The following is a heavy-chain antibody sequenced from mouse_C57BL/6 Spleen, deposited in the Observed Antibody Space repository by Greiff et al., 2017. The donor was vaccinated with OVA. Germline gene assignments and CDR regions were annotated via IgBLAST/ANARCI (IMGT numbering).Heavy chain of an antibody. Sequence: EVQLQESGPELVKPGASVKISCKASGYSFTGYYMNWVKQSPEKSLEWIGEINPSTGGTTYNQKFKAKATLTVDKSSSTAYMQLKSLTSEDSAVYYCARWLLPPDWYFDVWGTGTTVTVSS. CDR3: ARWLLPPDWYFDV. CDR2: INPSTGGT. CDR1: GYSFTGYY. D-gene: IGHD2-3*01. V-gene: IGHV1-42*01. J-gene: IGHJ1*03.